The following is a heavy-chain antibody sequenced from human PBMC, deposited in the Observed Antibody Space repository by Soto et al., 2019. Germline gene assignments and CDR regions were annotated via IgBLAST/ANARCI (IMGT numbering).Heavy chain of an antibody. CDR1: GFIFSDYA. Sequence: QVQLVESGGGVVQPGRSLSLSCAASGFIFSDYAMHWVRQAPGKGLEWVAVISYGGDNKYYADSVRGRFAISRDNLKNKLDLQMNSLNPEDTAVYHCAKARHSTSWYGLEADFWGQGTLVTVSS. CDR3: AKARHSTSWYGLEADF. CDR2: ISYGGDNK. D-gene: IGHD6-13*01. J-gene: IGHJ4*02. V-gene: IGHV3-30*09.